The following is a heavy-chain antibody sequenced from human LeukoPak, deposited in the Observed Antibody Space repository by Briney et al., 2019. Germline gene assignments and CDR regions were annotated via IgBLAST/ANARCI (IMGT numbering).Heavy chain of an antibody. CDR3: AQPTEGVIAAAPYYYYAMDV. J-gene: IGHJ6*02. V-gene: IGHV3-23*01. CDR2: MSGGGGST. Sequence: GGSLRLSCAASGFXFSTYAISWVRQAPGKGLEWVSAMSGGGGSTYYADSVKGRFTISRDNSKNTLYLQMNSLRAEDTAVYYCAQPTEGVIAAAPYYYYAMDVWGQGTTVTVSS. CDR1: GFXFSTYA. D-gene: IGHD6-13*01.